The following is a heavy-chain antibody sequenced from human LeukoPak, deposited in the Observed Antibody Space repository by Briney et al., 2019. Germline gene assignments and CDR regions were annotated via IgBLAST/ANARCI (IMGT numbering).Heavy chain of an antibody. J-gene: IGHJ6*03. CDR2: INHGGGT. CDR1: GGSFSGSS. CDR3: ATAGKARSSNLEYYVDV. V-gene: IGHV4-34*01. Sequence: SETLSLTCAVYGGSFSGSSWSWIRQPPRKGLEWIGEINHGGGTNYNPSFKSRPTISIDTSKDQFSLKLTSVTAADSAVYYCATAGKARSSNLEYYVDVWGKGTTVTVSS. D-gene: IGHD6-13*01.